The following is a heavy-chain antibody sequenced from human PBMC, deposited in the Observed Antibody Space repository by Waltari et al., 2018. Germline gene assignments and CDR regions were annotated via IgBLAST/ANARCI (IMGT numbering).Heavy chain of an antibody. CDR1: GFTFRTYA. V-gene: IGHV3-30*09. J-gene: IGHJ6*03. CDR3: ARELYSSDWFVYYMDF. Sequence: QVQLVESGGGVVQPGQSMSLSCAASGFTFRTYALHWVRQAPVKGLDWVGSISSDGTKKFCADSVKGRFAISRDNSKNTVSLQLNSLTSEDTAVYYCARELYSSDWFVYYMDFWGQGTPVTVSS. D-gene: IGHD3-9*01. CDR2: ISSDGTKK.